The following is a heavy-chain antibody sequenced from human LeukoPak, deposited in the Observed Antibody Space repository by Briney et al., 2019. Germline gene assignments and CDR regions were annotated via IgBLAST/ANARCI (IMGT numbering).Heavy chain of an antibody. CDR3: ARDLSDYYGSGSYRPIDAFDI. V-gene: IGHV4-34*01. CDR1: GGSFSGYH. Sequence: PSETLSLTCAVYGGSFSGYHWSWIRQPPGKGLEWIGEINHSGSPNYNPSLKSRVTISIDTSKNQFSLKLSPVTAADTAVYYCARDLSDYYGSGSYRPIDAFDIWGQGTMVTVSS. J-gene: IGHJ3*02. CDR2: INHSGSP. D-gene: IGHD3-10*01.